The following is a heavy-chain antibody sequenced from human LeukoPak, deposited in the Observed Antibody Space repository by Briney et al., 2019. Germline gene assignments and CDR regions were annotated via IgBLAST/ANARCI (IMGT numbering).Heavy chain of an antibody. Sequence: PGGSLRLSCAASGFTFSSSGMHWVRQAPGKGLDWLAFIQYDGSNKYYADSVKGQFTISRDNSKHTLYQQMNSLRTEDTAVYYCAKGGPNDALHIWGQGTMVTVSS. V-gene: IGHV3-30*02. CDR1: GFTFSSSG. CDR2: IQYDGSNK. CDR3: AKGGPNDALHI. J-gene: IGHJ3*02.